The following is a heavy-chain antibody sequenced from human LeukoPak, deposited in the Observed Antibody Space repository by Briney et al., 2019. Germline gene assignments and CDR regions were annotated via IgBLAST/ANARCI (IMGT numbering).Heavy chain of an antibody. D-gene: IGHD3-10*01. J-gene: IGHJ4*02. Sequence: SETLSLTCTVSGGSISSSSYYWGWIRQPPGKGLEWIGYIYYSGSTYYNPSLKSRVTISVDTSKNQFSLKLSSVTAADTAVYYCARSQITMVRGVIITFYYWGQGTLVTVSS. CDR2: IYYSGST. CDR3: ARSQITMVRGVIITFYY. CDR1: GGSISSSSYY. V-gene: IGHV4-31*03.